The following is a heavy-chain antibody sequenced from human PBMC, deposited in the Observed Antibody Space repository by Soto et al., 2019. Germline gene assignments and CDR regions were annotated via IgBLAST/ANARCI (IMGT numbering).Heavy chain of an antibody. V-gene: IGHV1-3*01. D-gene: IGHD2-15*01. Sequence: ASVKVSCKASGYTFTSYAMHWVRQAPGQRLELMGWFNAGNGNTKYSQKFQGRVTITRDTSASTAYMELSSVTAADTAVYYCARGRVTVKAQGGSAWFDPWGQGTLVTVSS. CDR1: GYTFTSYA. CDR2: FNAGNGNT. J-gene: IGHJ5*02. CDR3: ARGRVTVKAQGGSAWFDP.